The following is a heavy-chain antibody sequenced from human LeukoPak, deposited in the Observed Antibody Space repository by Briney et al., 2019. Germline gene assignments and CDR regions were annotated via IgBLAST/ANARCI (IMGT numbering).Heavy chain of an antibody. Sequence: SETLSLTCTVSGGSISSGGYYWSWIRQHPGKGLEWIGYISHTGSTYYTPSLKSRVSMSVDTSKNQFSLKLTSVTAADTAVYYCARDTKKEYSLGSHDAFDIWGQGTMVSVSS. J-gene: IGHJ3*02. CDR2: ISHTGST. V-gene: IGHV4-31*03. CDR3: ARDTKKEYSLGSHDAFDI. D-gene: IGHD1-26*01. CDR1: GGSISSGGYY.